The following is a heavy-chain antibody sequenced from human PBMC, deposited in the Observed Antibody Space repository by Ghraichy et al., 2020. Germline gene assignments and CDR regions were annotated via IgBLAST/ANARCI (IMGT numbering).Heavy chain of an antibody. J-gene: IGHJ4*02. CDR3: AKGGYSYGFGPYYFDS. CDR1: GYSFTTDG. Sequence: ASVKVSCKASGYSFTTDGISWVRQAPGEGPEWMGWISPYNGQTNYAQKFQGRLTVTTDTSTSTVYMEFRSLRPDDTAVYYCAKGGYSYGFGPYYFDSWGQGTLVTVSS. CDR2: ISPYNGQT. D-gene: IGHD5-18*01. V-gene: IGHV1-18*01.